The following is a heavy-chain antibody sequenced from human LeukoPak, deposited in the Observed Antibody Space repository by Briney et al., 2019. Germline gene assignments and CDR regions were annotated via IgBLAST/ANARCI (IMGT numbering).Heavy chain of an antibody. V-gene: IGHV3-30*02. Sequence: SGGSLRLSCAASGFTFSSYGMHWVRQAPGKGLEWVAVIWYDGSNKYYADSVKGRFTISRDNSKNTLYLQMNSLRAEDTAVYYCAKVFSLYLAAAGEFDYWGQGTLVTVSS. CDR3: AKVFSLYLAAAGEFDY. CDR1: GFTFSSYG. CDR2: IWYDGSNK. D-gene: IGHD6-13*01. J-gene: IGHJ4*02.